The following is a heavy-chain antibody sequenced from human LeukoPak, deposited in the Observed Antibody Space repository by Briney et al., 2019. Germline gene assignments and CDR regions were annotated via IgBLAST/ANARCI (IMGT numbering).Heavy chain of an antibody. Sequence: VSVKVSCKPSGYTFTSYAISWLRQAPGQGLEWMGWISTYSGNTNYAQKLQGRITMTIETSTSTAYMELRSLRSDDTAVYYCARGGSRVVTYGNFDYWGQGTLVTVSS. CDR3: ARGGSRVVTYGNFDY. V-gene: IGHV1-18*01. CDR2: ISTYSGNT. D-gene: IGHD2-21*02. CDR1: GYTFTSYA. J-gene: IGHJ4*02.